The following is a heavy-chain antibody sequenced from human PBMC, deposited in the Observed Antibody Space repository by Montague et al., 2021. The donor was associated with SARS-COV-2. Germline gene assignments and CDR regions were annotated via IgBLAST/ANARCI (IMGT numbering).Heavy chain of an antibody. CDR2: IHGRGDGT. V-gene: IGHV3-23*01. CDR3: ARDQNYGMDV. J-gene: IGHJ6*02. Sequence: SLRLSCAASGFTFSTYGMYWVRQPPGKGLEWVSEIHGRGDGTYYADSVKGWFTIPRDNSKNTLYLQMNSLRGEDTAVYYCARDQNYGMDVWGQGTTVIVSS. CDR1: GFTFSTYG.